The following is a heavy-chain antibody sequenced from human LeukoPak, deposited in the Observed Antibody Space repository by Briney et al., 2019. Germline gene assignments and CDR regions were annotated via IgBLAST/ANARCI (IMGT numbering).Heavy chain of an antibody. Sequence: SETLSLTCTVSGGSISSYYWSWIRQPAGKGLEWIGRIYTSGSTNYNPSLKSRVTMSVDTSKNQFSLKLSSVTAADTAVYYCARDRCSSTSCEYNWFDPWGQGTLVTVSS. D-gene: IGHD2-2*01. CDR3: ARDRCSSTSCEYNWFDP. CDR1: GGSISSYY. V-gene: IGHV4-4*07. J-gene: IGHJ5*02. CDR2: IYTSGST.